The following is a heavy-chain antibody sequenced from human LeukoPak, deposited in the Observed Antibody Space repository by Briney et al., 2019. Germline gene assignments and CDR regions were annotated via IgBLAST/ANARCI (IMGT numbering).Heavy chain of an antibody. D-gene: IGHD3-16*01. Sequence: SGGSLRLSCAASGFTLSNYWMSWVRQAPGKGLEWVADIKRDGSEKHYVDSVKGRFTISRDDAKNSLYLQMNSLRVEDTAVYCCALNMIGGQIFDFWGQGTLVTVSS. V-gene: IGHV3-7*01. J-gene: IGHJ4*02. CDR1: GFTLSNYW. CDR3: ALNMIGGQIFDF. CDR2: IKRDGSEK.